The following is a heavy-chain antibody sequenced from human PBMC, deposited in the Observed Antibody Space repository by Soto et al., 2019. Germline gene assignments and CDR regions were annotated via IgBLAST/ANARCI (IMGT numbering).Heavy chain of an antibody. D-gene: IGHD2-21*01. CDR1: GYSFTSYW. J-gene: IGHJ6*02. V-gene: IGHV5-10-1*01. Sequence: GASLKISCKGSGYSFTSYWISWVRQMPGKGLEWMGRIDPSDSYTNYSPSFQGHVTISADKSISTAYLQWSSLKASDTAMYYCARLGTSGSGVVHYYYYGMDVWGQGTTVTVS. CDR2: IDPSDSYT. CDR3: ARLGTSGSGVVHYYYYGMDV.